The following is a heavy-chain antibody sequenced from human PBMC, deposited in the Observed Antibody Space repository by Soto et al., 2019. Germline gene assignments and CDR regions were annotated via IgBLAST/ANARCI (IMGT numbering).Heavy chain of an antibody. Sequence: GGSLRLSCAASGFTFSNAWMNWVRQAPGKGLEWVGRIKSKTDGGTTDYAAPVKGRFTISRDDSKNKLYLQMNSLKTEDRAVYYGTTLLRYFDWLLYSGKINDYWGQGTLVTVSS. V-gene: IGHV3-15*07. CDR1: GFTFSNAW. CDR2: IKSKTDGGTT. CDR3: TTLLRYFDWLLYSGKINDY. J-gene: IGHJ4*02. D-gene: IGHD3-9*01.